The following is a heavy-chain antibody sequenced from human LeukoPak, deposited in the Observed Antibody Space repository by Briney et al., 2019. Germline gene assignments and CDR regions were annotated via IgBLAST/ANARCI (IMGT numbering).Heavy chain of an antibody. CDR2: ISSSSSYI. Sequence: GGSLRLSRAASGFTFSSYSMNWVRQAPGKGLEWVSSISSSSSYIYYADSVKGRFTISRDNAKNSLYLQMNSLRAEDTAVYYCARDLKPVVVTALNWFDPWGQGTLVTVSS. J-gene: IGHJ5*02. CDR3: ARDLKPVVVTALNWFDP. CDR1: GFTFSSYS. D-gene: IGHD2-21*02. V-gene: IGHV3-21*01.